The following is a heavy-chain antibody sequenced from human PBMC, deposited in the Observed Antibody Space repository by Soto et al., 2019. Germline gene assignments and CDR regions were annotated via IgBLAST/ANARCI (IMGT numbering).Heavy chain of an antibody. J-gene: IGHJ4*02. D-gene: IGHD3-10*01. CDR1: VFTFSSYA. Sequence: PRGSLRLSCSASVFTFSSYAMSWFRQAPGKGLEWVSAISGSGGSTYYADSVKGRFTISRDNSKNMLYRHMNSLRAEDTAVYYCAKEGELLPFHSWGQGTLVTVSS. CDR3: AKEGELLPFHS. CDR2: ISGSGGST. V-gene: IGHV3-23*01.